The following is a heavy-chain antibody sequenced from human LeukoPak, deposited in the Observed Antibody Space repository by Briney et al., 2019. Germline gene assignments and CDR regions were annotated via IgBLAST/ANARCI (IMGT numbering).Heavy chain of an antibody. CDR1: GFTFSSYR. CDR3: ATELAMAGTFDY. D-gene: IGHD6-19*01. CDR2: ISGGSGFI. J-gene: IGHJ4*02. V-gene: IGHV3-21*01. Sequence: GGSLRLSCAASGFTFSSYRMNWVRQAPGKGLEWVSTISGGSGFIYYADSVKDRFSTSRDNAKNSLYLQMSSLRPEDTAVYYCATELAMAGTFDYWGQGTLVTVSS.